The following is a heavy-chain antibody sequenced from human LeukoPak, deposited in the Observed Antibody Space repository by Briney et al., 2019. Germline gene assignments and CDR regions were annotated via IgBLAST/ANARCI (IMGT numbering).Heavy chain of an antibody. J-gene: IGHJ5*02. Sequence: SVKLSCKASGGTFSSYAISWVRQAPGQGLEWMGGIIPIFGTANYAQKFQGRVTITADKSTSTAYMELSSLRSEDTAVYYCARLPYCSSTSCYLNWFDPWGQGTLVTVSP. CDR3: ARLPYCSSTSCYLNWFDP. V-gene: IGHV1-69*06. D-gene: IGHD2-2*01. CDR1: GGTFSSYA. CDR2: IIPIFGTA.